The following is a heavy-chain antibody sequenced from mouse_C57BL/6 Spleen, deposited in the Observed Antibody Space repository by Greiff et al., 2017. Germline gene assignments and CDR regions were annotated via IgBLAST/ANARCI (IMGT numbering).Heavy chain of an antibody. CDR1: GYSITSGYY. J-gene: IGHJ4*01. Sequence: EVKVEESGPGLVKPSQSLSLTCSVTGYSITSGYYWNWLRQFPGNKLEWMGYISYDGSNNYNPSLKNRISITRDTSKNQFFLKLNSLTTEDTATYYCARDNYCGSSPEDYWGQGTSVTVSS. CDR3: ARDNYCGSSPEDY. D-gene: IGHD1-1*01. CDR2: ISYDGSN. V-gene: IGHV3-6*01.